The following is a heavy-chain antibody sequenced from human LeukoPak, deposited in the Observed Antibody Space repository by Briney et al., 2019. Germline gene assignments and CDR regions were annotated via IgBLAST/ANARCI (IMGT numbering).Heavy chain of an antibody. D-gene: IGHD1-26*01. CDR1: NGSLGNYH. Sequence: PSETLSLTCTVSNGSLGNYHWSWVRQPPGKGLEWIGYILTSGTTNYNPSLKRRLTISVDTSKKQFTLKLSSVTAADTAVYYCARLRVSGSYLYYFDYWGQGTLVTVSS. V-gene: IGHV4-4*09. CDR2: ILTSGTT. J-gene: IGHJ4*02. CDR3: ARLRVSGSYLYYFDY.